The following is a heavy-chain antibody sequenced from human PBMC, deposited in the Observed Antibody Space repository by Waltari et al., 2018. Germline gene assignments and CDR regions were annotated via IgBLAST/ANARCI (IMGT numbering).Heavy chain of an antibody. CDR2: IKQDGSEK. V-gene: IGHV3-7*01. CDR3: ARDSDVVVIAIQDY. CDR1: GFTFSSYW. Sequence: EVQLVESGGGLVQPGGSLRLSCAASGFTFSSYWMSWVRQAPGKGREWVANIKQDGSEKYYVDSVKGRFTISRDNAKNSLYLQMNSLRAEDTAVYYCARDSDVVVIAIQDYWGQGTLVTVSS. J-gene: IGHJ4*02. D-gene: IGHD2-21*01.